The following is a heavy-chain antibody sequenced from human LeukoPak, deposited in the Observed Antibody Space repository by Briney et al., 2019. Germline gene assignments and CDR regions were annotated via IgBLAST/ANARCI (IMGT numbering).Heavy chain of an antibody. Sequence: PGGSLRLFCAASGLPFSNYWMSWVRQAPGKGLECRANINQDGSEMYYVDSVKGRFTNYRDNGKNSLHLQINSLRADDTAVYYCXXXXXXXXVXXXTXXYFDLXGRGTLVTVSS. CDR1: GLPFSNYW. V-gene: IGHV3-7*01. CDR2: INQDGSEM. J-gene: IGHJ2*01. CDR3: XXXXXXXXVXXXTXXYFDL.